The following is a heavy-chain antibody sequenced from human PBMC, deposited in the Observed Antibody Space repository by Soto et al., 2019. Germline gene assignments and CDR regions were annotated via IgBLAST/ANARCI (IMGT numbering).Heavy chain of an antibody. Sequence: QVPLQESGPGLVKPSQTLSLTCNVSGGSISGGRYYWNWIRQHPGKGLEWIGNIYDNGITYYNPSLKSRVIISQDTSKLQSSLRLSSVTAPDTAVYYCTRDRGFGMDVWGQGNTVTVSS. CDR3: TRDRGFGMDV. J-gene: IGHJ6*02. CDR2: IYDNGIT. CDR1: GGSISGGRYY. V-gene: IGHV4-31*03.